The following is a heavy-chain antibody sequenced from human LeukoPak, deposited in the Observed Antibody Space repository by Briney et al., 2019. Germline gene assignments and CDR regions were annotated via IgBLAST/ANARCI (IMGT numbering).Heavy chain of an antibody. V-gene: IGHV1-2*02. Sequence: GASVKVSCKASGYTFTGYYMHWVRQAPGRGLEWMGWINPNSGGTNYAQKFQGRVTMTRNTSISTAYTELSSLRSEDTAVYYCARGRLGSSGWYGGFDPWGQGTLVTVSS. CDR1: GYTFTGYY. CDR3: ARGRLGSSGWYGGFDP. D-gene: IGHD6-19*01. CDR2: INPNSGGT. J-gene: IGHJ5*02.